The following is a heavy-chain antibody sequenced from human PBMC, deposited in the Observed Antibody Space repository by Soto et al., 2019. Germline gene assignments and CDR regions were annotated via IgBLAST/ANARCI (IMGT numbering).Heavy chain of an antibody. V-gene: IGHV3-23*01. D-gene: IGHD3-3*01. CDR2: ISGSGGST. Sequence: EVQLLESGGGLVQPGGSLRLSCAASGFTFSSYAMSWVRQAPGKGLEWVSAISGSGGSTYYADSVKGRFTISRDNSKNTLYLQMNSLRAEDTAVYYCAKAPFYYDFWSGPQTYWYFDLWGRGTLVTVSS. J-gene: IGHJ2*01. CDR3: AKAPFYYDFWSGPQTYWYFDL. CDR1: GFTFSSYA.